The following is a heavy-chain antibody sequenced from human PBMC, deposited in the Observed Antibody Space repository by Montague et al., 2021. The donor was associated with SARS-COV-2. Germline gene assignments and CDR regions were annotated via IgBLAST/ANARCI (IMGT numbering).Heavy chain of an antibody. CDR3: AKQPGAGAVVYWYFDL. D-gene: IGHD6-19*01. CDR2: IFSSGAGT. Sequence: SLRLSCAASGFAFNNFAMTWVRQPPGKGLEWVSSIFSSGAGTYYADSVKGRFTISRDNSRNTVYLQMNSLRSEDTAKYYCAKQPGAGAVVYWYFDLWGRGTVVSVSS. CDR1: GFAFNNFA. J-gene: IGHJ2*01. V-gene: IGHV3-23*05.